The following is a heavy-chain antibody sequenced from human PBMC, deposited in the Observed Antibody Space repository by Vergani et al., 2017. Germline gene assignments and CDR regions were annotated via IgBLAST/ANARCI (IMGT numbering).Heavy chain of an antibody. CDR2: IRYDGSNK. CDR1: GFTFSSYG. D-gene: IGHD3-10*01. V-gene: IGHV3-30*02. CDR3: AKDSYYYGSGSYWVDY. J-gene: IGHJ4*02. Sequence: QVQLVESGGGVVQPGGSLRLPCAASGFTFSSYGMHWVRQAPGKGLEWVAFIRYDGSNKDYADSVKGRFTISRDNSKNTLYLKMNSLRDEDTAVYYCAKDSYYYGSGSYWVDYWGQGTLVTVSS.